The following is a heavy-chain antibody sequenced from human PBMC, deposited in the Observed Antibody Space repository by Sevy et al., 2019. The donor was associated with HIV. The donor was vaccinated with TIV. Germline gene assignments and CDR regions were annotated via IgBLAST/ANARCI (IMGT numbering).Heavy chain of an antibody. V-gene: IGHV1-2*02. CDR3: ARLTTKPTSDLYGMDV. CDR2: INSDSGVT. CDR1: GYIFTDYY. D-gene: IGHD4-17*01. J-gene: IGHJ6*02. Sequence: ASVKVSCKASGYIFTDYYIHWVRQAPGQGLEWMAWINSDSGVTNYAQRFQGEVTVTRDTSRNTAYLDLSRLKSNDTAIYFCARLTTKPTSDLYGMDVWGQGTTVTVSS.